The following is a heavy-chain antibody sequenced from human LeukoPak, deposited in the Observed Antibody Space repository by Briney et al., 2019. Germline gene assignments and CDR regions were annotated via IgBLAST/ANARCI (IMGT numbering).Heavy chain of an antibody. D-gene: IGHD4-11*01. CDR1: GGSISSFY. CDR3: ARHDYSNYVRH. V-gene: IGHV4-4*07. J-gene: IGHJ4*02. CDR2: GFASGST. Sequence: PSETLSLTCTVSGGSISSFYWSWIRQPAGKGLEWIGRGFASGSTIYNPSLKSRVTISVDESKNQFSLELKSVTAADTAVYYCARHDYSNYVRHCGQGTLITVSS.